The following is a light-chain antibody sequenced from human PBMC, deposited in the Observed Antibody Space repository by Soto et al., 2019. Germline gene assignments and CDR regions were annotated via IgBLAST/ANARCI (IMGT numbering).Light chain of an antibody. V-gene: IGKV1-9*01. CDR2: VAS. CDR3: QQLNSFPRT. Sequence: FQLVPFRSFLSAYIGPSLSITYRASHDFSKCLAWYQKKPGEAPKILIYVASTLHSGLPSRFRGSGSGTDFTLTISSLQPEDFETYYCQQLNSFPRTFGGGTKVDIK. J-gene: IGKJ4*01. CDR1: HDFSKC.